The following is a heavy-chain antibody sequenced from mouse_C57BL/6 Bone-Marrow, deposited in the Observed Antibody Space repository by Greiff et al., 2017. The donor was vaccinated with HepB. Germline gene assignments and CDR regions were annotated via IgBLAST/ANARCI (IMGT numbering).Heavy chain of an antibody. V-gene: IGHV1-85*01. CDR3: ARFPIYYDYDGGVYAMDY. CDR2: IYPRDGST. D-gene: IGHD2-4*01. CDR1: GYTFTSYD. J-gene: IGHJ4*01. Sequence: VHLVESGPELVKPGASVKLSCKASGYTFTSYDINWVKQRPGQGLEWIGWIYPRDGSTKYNEKFKGKATLTVDTSSSTAYMELHSLTSEDSAVYFCARFPIYYDYDGGVYAMDYWGQGTSVTVSS.